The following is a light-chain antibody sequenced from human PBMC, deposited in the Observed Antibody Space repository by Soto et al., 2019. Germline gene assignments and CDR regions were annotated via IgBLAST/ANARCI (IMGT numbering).Light chain of an antibody. V-gene: IGKV3D-15*01. J-gene: IGKJ5*01. CDR1: QSAGNF. Sequence: EIVMTQSPATLSVYPGETASLSCRASQSAGNFLAWYQQKPGQAPRLLIYYISTRATGIPARSSGSGSGTEFTLTINSLQSEDSAVYYCQQHNQWPITFGQGTRLEIK. CDR2: YIS. CDR3: QQHNQWPIT.